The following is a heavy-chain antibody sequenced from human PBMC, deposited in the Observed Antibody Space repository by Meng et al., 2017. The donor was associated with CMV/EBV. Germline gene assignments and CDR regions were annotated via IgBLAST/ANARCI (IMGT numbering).Heavy chain of an antibody. Sequence: QVQLVQPGSEMKKPGASVKVSCTTSGFTFSDYYIHWVRQAPGQGLEWMGWVNSNNDATNYARKFQGRVSMTRDTSISTAHMELSRLMSDDTAVYYCVRSSGWSLFDYWGQGTPVTVSS. V-gene: IGHV1-2*02. CDR3: VRSSGWSLFDY. CDR1: GFTFSDYY. D-gene: IGHD6-19*01. J-gene: IGHJ4*02. CDR2: VNSNNDAT.